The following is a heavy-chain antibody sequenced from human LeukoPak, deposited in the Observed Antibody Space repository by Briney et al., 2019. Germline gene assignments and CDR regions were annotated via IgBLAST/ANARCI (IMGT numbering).Heavy chain of an antibody. Sequence: GGSLRLSCAASGFTFSGSAMHWVRQASGKGLKWVGRIRSKANSYATAYAASVKGRFTISRDDSKNTAYLQMNSLKTEDTAVYYCTRLREMATTYYYYYGMDVWGQGTTVTVSS. CDR2: IRSKANSYAT. V-gene: IGHV3-73*01. CDR1: GFTFSGSA. CDR3: TRLREMATTYYYYYGMDV. D-gene: IGHD5-24*01. J-gene: IGHJ6*02.